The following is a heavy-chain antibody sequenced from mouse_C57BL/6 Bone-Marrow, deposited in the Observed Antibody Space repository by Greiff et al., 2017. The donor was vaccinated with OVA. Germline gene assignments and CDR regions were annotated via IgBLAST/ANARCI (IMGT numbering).Heavy chain of an antibody. J-gene: IGHJ3*01. CDR2: IDPENGDT. Sequence: EVQLQQSGAELVRPGASVKLSCTASGFNIKDDYMHWVKQRPEQGLEWIGWIDPENGDTEYASKFQGKATITADTSSNTAYLQLSSLTSEDTAVYYCDYGSEFAYWGQGTLVTVSA. D-gene: IGHD1-1*01. CDR3: DYGSEFAY. V-gene: IGHV14-4*01. CDR1: GFNIKDDY.